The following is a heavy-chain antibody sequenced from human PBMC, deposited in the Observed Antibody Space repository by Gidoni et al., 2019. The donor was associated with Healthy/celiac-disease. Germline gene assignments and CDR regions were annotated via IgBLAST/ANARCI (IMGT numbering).Heavy chain of an antibody. CDR2: IGWNSGGI. CDR1: GFTFDDYA. Sequence: EVQLVESGGGLVQPGRSLRLSCAASGFTFDDYAMHWVRQAPGKGLAWVSGIGWNSGGIGYADSVKGRFTISRDNAKNSLYLKMNSLRAEDTALYYCAKDITMVRGGAFDIWGQGTMVTVSS. CDR3: AKDITMVRGGAFDI. V-gene: IGHV3-9*01. J-gene: IGHJ3*02. D-gene: IGHD3-10*01.